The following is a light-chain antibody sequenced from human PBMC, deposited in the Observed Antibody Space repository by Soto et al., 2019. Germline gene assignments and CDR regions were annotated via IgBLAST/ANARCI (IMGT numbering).Light chain of an antibody. CDR3: QQRHDLRVT. V-gene: IGKV1-39*01. Sequence: DIHMTQSPSSLSASVGDRVTITCRASLGIANYLNWYQQKPGKAPSLLIYAASRLQSVVPSRFSGRGSGTDFTLAISSLQPEDFGTYDCQQRHDLRVTFGPGTKVDI. CDR1: LGIANY. CDR2: AAS. J-gene: IGKJ3*01.